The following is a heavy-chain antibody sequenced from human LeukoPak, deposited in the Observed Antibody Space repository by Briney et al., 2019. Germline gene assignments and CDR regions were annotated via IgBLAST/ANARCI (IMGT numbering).Heavy chain of an antibody. CDR2: IYYTGST. D-gene: IGHD6-13*01. J-gene: IGHJ4*02. CDR1: GGSISSSNYY. CDR3: ARGLGGAAAGVPDY. V-gene: IGHV4-39*07. Sequence: SETLSLTCTVSGGSISSSNYYWGWIRQPPGKGLEWIGSIYYTGSTYYNPSLKSRVTVSVDTSKNQFSLQLNSVTPEDTAVYYCARGLGGAAAGVPDYWGQGTLVTVSS.